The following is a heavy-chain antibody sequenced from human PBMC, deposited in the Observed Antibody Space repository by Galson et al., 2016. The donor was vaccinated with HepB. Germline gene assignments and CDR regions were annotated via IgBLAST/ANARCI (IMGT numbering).Heavy chain of an antibody. J-gene: IGHJ5*02. V-gene: IGHV3-33*01. CDR3: ARDINGARPRGWFDP. D-gene: IGHD6-6*01. Sequence: SLRLSCAASGFTFSSYGMHWVRQAPGKGLEWVAVIWYDGSNKYYADSVKGRFTISRDNSKNTLYLQMNSLRAEDTAVYYCARDINGARPRGWFDPWGQGTLVTVSS. CDR2: IWYDGSNK. CDR1: GFTFSSYG.